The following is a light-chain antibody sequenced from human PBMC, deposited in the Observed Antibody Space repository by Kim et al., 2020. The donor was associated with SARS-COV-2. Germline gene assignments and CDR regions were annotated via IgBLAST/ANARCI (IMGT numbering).Light chain of an antibody. J-gene: IGKJ2*01. CDR1: PRIGSW. V-gene: IGKV1-5*03. CDR2: KAS. Sequence: ASVGDRVTVPCRATSPRIGSWLASYQQKSRQAPKLLIHKASYLEDGVPSCFSGSGSGPEFTLTINTLQPDGLTTYYCQRYNTLPVTFGPGTKRQF. CDR3: QRYNTLPVT.